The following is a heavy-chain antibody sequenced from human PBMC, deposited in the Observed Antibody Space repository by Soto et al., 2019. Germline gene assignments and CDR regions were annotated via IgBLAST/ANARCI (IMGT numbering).Heavy chain of an antibody. J-gene: IGHJ5*02. V-gene: IGHV3-7*01. CDR3: TRNRAKFDP. D-gene: IGHD1-26*01. CDR2: IKHDGSEK. CDR1: GLTFTSYW. Sequence: GGSLRLSCVASGLTFTSYWMTWVRQAPGKGLEWVANIKHDGSEKYYVDSVKGRFTISRDDAENSLYLQMNNLRAEDTAVYYCTRNRAKFDPWGQGTPVTVSS.